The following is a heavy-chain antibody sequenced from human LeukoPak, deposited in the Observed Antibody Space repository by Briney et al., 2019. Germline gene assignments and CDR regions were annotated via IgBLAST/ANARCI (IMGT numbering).Heavy chain of an antibody. CDR3: ARVGSSRGWFNP. V-gene: IGHV3-11*01. CDR2: ISSSGTTT. CDR1: GFTFSDHY. D-gene: IGHD3-10*01. J-gene: IGHJ5*02. Sequence: GGTLRLSCTGSGFTFSDHYMTWIRQAPGKGLEWISYISSSGTTTYYADSAKGRFTISRANAKTSVYLQMEGLRADDTAVYYCARVGSSRGWFNPWGHGTLVTVSS.